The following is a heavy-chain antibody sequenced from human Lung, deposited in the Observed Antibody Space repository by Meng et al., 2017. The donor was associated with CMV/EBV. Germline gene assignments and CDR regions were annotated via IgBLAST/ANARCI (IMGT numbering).Heavy chain of an antibody. Sequence: SXXVSXKASGYTFTSYDINWVRQATGQGLEWMGWMNPNSGNTGYAQKFQGRVTFTRDTSIGTAYMELSSLRSEDTAMYYCAREDDFGGLSPYGGQGTRVTVSS. V-gene: IGHV1-8*03. CDR1: GYTFTSYD. CDR3: AREDDFGGLSPY. J-gene: IGHJ4*02. CDR2: MNPNSGNT. D-gene: IGHD2-8*02.